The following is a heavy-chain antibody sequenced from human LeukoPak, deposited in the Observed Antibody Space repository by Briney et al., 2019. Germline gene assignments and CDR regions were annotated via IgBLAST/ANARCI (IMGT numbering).Heavy chain of an antibody. D-gene: IGHD6-19*01. CDR3: ASEGRYSSGWYPAYYFDY. Sequence: SETLSLTCTVSGGSISSYYWSWIRQPPGKGLEWIGEINHSGSTNYNPSLKSRVTISVDTSKNQFSLKLSSVTAADTTVYYCASEGRYSSGWYPAYYFDYWGQGTLVTVSS. J-gene: IGHJ4*02. V-gene: IGHV4-34*01. CDR2: INHSGST. CDR1: GGSISSYY.